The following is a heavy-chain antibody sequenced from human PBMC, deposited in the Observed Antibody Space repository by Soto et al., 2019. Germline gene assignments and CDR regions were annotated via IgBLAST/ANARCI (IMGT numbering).Heavy chain of an antibody. J-gene: IGHJ3*02. CDR3: ARDVVATTYDAFDI. V-gene: IGHV3-66*01. CDR1: GFTVSSNY. D-gene: IGHD5-12*01. Sequence: VQLVESGGGLVQPGGSLRLSCAASGFTVSSNYMSWVRQAPGKGLEWVSVIYSGGSTYYADSVKGRFTISRDNSKNTLYLQMNSLRAEDTAVYYCARDVVATTYDAFDIWGQGTMVTVSS. CDR2: IYSGGST.